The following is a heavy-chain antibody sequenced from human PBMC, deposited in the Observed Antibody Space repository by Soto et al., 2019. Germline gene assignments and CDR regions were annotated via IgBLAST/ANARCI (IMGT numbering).Heavy chain of an antibody. J-gene: IGHJ3*01. V-gene: IGHV1-69*13. CDR3: ARVSHDSQDV. CDR1: GGTFISYA. CDR2: IIPIFGTA. D-gene: IGHD3-22*01. Sequence: SVKVSLKASGGTFISYAIRWVRQAPGQGREWMGGIIPIFGTANYAQKFQGRVTITADESTSTAYMELSRLRSEDTAVYYCARVSHDSQDVWGQGTMVTVS.